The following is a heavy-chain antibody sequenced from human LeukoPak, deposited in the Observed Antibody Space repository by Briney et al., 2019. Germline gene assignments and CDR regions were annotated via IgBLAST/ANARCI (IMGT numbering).Heavy chain of an antibody. V-gene: IGHV1-18*01. J-gene: IGHJ4*02. Sequence: GASVKVSCKASGYTFTSYGISWVRQAPGQGLEWMGWISAYNGNTNYAQKFQGRVTMTEDTSTDTAYMELSSLRSEDTAVYYCATGLVLEQQLVGRELDYWGQGTLVTVSS. D-gene: IGHD6-13*01. CDR2: ISAYNGNT. CDR3: ATGLVLEQQLVGRELDY. CDR1: GYTFTSYG.